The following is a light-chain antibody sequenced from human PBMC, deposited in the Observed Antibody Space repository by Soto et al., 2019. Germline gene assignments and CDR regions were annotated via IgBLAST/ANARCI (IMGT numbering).Light chain of an antibody. CDR1: SSDVGGYKY. CDR3: CSYAGSYTVV. CDR2: DVS. V-gene: IGLV2-11*01. Sequence: QSALTQPRSVSGSPGQSVTISCTGTSSDVGGYKYVSWYQQLPGKAPKLMIYDVSKRPSGVPDRFSGSKSGNTASLTISGLQTEDEADYYCCSYAGSYTVVFGGGTKLTVL. J-gene: IGLJ2*01.